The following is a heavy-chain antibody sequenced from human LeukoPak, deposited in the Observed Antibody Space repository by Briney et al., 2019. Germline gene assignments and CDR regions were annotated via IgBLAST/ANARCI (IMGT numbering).Heavy chain of an antibody. V-gene: IGHV3-9*01. Sequence: GRSLRLSCAASGFTFDDYAMHWVRQGPGKGLEWVSGITWNSGTIGYADSVKGRFTISRDNAKNSLYLQMNSLRAEDTALYYCAKDVPGTGAFDIWGQGTMVTVSS. D-gene: IGHD1-7*01. CDR1: GFTFDDYA. J-gene: IGHJ3*02. CDR2: ITWNSGTI. CDR3: AKDVPGTGAFDI.